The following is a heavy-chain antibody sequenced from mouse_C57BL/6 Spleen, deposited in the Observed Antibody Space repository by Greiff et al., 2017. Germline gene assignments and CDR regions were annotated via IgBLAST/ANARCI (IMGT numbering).Heavy chain of an antibody. CDR3: TTFTTVVERYFDY. CDR1: GFNIKDYY. Sequence: EVQLQQSGAELVRPGASVKLSCTASGFNIKDYYMHWVKQRPEQGLEWIGRIDPEDGDTEYAPKFQGKATMTADTSSNTAYLQLSSLTSEDTAVYYCTTFTTVVERYFDYWGQGTTLTVSS. J-gene: IGHJ2*01. V-gene: IGHV14-1*01. D-gene: IGHD1-1*01. CDR2: IDPEDGDT.